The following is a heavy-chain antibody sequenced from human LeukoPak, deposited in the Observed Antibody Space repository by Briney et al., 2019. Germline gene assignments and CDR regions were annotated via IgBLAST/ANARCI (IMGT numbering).Heavy chain of an antibody. V-gene: IGHV3-74*01. CDR3: ARDPRNIGLAP. Sequence: GGSLRLSCVASGFSLSGYWMYWVRQAPGKGLMYISRNNGDGSTTNYADVVKGRFAMSRDNVKNTLYLQMNSLRVEDTAVYYCARDPRNIGLAPWGQGTLVTVSS. CDR1: GFSLSGYW. CDR2: NNGDGSTT. D-gene: IGHD5-12*01. J-gene: IGHJ5*02.